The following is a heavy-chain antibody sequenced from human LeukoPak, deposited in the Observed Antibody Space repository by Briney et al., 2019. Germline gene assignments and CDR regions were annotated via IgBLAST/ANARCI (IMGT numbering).Heavy chain of an antibody. CDR1: GGTFSSYA. CDR2: IIPIFGTA. CDR3: ARDRGSGSVLDY. V-gene: IGHV1-69*01. Sequence: SVKVSCKASGGTFSSYAISWVRQAPGQGLEWMGGIIPIFGTANYAQKFQGRVTITADDSTSTAYMEMSSLRSEDTAVYYCARDRGSGSVLDYWGQGTLVTVSS. D-gene: IGHD5-12*01. J-gene: IGHJ4*02.